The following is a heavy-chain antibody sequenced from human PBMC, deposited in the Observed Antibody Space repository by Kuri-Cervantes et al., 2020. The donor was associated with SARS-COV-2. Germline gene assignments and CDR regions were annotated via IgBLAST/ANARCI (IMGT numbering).Heavy chain of an antibody. CDR3: ASSSTSETTHYYMDV. D-gene: IGHD2-2*01. CDR2: ISSSSSYI. J-gene: IGHJ6*03. Sequence: GESLKISCAASGFTLDDYGMYWVRQAPGKGLEWVSSISSSSSYIYYADSVKGRFTISRDNAKNSLYLQMNSLRAEDTAVYYCASSSTSETTHYYMDVWGKGTTVTVSS. CDR1: GFTLDDYG. V-gene: IGHV3-21*01.